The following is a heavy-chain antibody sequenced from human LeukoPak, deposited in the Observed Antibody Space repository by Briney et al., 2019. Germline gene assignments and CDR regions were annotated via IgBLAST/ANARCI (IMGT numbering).Heavy chain of an antibody. CDR3: ARELSIAAAGIDWFDS. D-gene: IGHD6-13*01. J-gene: IGHJ5*01. V-gene: IGHV4-39*01. CDR1: GGSISSSSYY. CDR2: IYYSGST. Sequence: SETLSLTCTVSGGSISSSSYYWGWIRQPPGKGLEWIGSIYYSGSTYYNPSLKSRVTISVDTSKNQFSLKLSSVTAADTAVYYCARELSIAAAGIDWFDSWGQGTLVTVSS.